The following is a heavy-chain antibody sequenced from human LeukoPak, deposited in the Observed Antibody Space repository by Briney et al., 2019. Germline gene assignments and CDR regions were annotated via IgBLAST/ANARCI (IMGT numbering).Heavy chain of an antibody. V-gene: IGHV1-3*01. CDR3: AREHDFLSGYGMDV. D-gene: IGHD3-3*01. J-gene: IGHJ6*02. CDR2: INAGNGNT. CDR1: GYTFTSYD. Sequence: GASVKVSCKASGYTFTSYDINWVRQAPGQRLEWMGWINAGNGNTKYSQNFQGRVTITRDTSASTAYMELSSLRSEDTAVYYCAREHDFLSGYGMDVWGQGTTVTVSS.